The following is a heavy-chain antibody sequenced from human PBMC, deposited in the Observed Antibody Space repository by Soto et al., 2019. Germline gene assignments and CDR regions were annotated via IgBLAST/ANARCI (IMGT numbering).Heavy chain of an antibody. J-gene: IGHJ4*02. V-gene: IGHV2-5*02. D-gene: IGHD5-12*01. CDR3: DHRDGYNYYHFEY. CDR1: GFSLSTSGVG. Sequence: QITLKESGPTLVKPTQTLTLTCTFSGFSLSTSGVGVGWVRQPPGKALEWLALIFWDDDKHYSPSLKSRVTITHDTSKHHVVPTMTNIDPVDTASYYCDHRDGYNYYHFEYWGQGTLVTVSS. CDR2: IFWDDDK.